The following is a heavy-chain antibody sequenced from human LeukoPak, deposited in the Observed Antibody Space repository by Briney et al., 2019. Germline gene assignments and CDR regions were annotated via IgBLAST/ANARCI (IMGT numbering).Heavy chain of an antibody. CDR2: IYYSGST. CDR1: GGSISSSSYY. V-gene: IGHV4-39*01. J-gene: IGHJ4*02. CDR3: ARHEGSGYYCEGLDY. D-gene: IGHD3-22*01. Sequence: SETLSLTCTVSGGSISSSSYYWGWIRQPPGKGLEWIGSIYYSGSTYYNPSLKSRVTISVDTSKNQFSLKLSSVTAADTAVYYCARHEGSGYYCEGLDYWGQGTLVTVSS.